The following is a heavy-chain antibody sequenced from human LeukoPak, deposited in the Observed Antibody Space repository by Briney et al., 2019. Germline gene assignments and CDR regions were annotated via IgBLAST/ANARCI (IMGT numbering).Heavy chain of an antibody. CDR3: ARGDKVVPAAQYYYGMDV. J-gene: IGHJ6*02. D-gene: IGHD2-2*01. CDR1: GFTFSSYG. Sequence: GGSLRLSCAASGFTFSSYGMHWVRQAPGKGLEWVAVIWYDGSNKYYADSVKGRFTISRDNSKNTLYLQMNSLRADDTAVYYCARGDKVVPAAQYYYGMDVWGQGTTVTVSS. V-gene: IGHV3-33*01. CDR2: IWYDGSNK.